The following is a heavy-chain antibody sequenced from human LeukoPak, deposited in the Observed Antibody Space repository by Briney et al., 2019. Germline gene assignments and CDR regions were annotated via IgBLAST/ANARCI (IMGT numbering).Heavy chain of an antibody. D-gene: IGHD3-22*01. CDR2: FDPEDGET. J-gene: IGHJ5*02. CDR1: GYTLTELS. V-gene: IGHV1-24*01. Sequence: GASVKVSCKVSGYTLTELSMHWVRQAPGKGLEWMGGFDPEDGETIYAQKFQGRVTMTEDTSTDTAYMELSSLRSEDTAVYYCATVYYYDSSGYYRLRWFDPWGQGTLVTVSS. CDR3: ATVYYYDSSGYYRLRWFDP.